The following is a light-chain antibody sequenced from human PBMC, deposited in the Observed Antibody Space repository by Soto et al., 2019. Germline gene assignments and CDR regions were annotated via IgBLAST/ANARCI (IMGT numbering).Light chain of an antibody. J-gene: IGLJ1*01. CDR3: SSYTSASTLLYL. Sequence: QLVLTQPASVSGSPGQSITISCTGTSSDVGGYNYVSWYQQHPGIAPKLLIYGGTNRPSGVSTRFSGSKSGNTASLTISGLQAEDEADYHCSSYTSASTLLYLFGTGTKLTVL. V-gene: IGLV2-14*01. CDR1: SSDVGGYNY. CDR2: GGT.